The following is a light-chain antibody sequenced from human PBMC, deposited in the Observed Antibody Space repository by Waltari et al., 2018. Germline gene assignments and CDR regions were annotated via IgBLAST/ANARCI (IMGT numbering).Light chain of an antibody. Sequence: QSALTQPASVSGSPGQSITISCTGTSSDVGGYNYVSWYQQHPGKAPTLKIFDVTERPAGVSIRFSGSKSGNTASLTISGLQAEDEADYYCSSYTSSSTPLFGGGTKLTVL. CDR1: SSDVGGYNY. CDR3: SSYTSSSTPL. V-gene: IGLV2-14*01. J-gene: IGLJ2*01. CDR2: DVT.